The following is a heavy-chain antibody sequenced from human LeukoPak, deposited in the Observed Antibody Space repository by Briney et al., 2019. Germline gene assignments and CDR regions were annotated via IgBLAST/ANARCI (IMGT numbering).Heavy chain of an antibody. Sequence: YPSETLSLTCLVSGGSISSTSYYWGWIRQSPGRGLEWIGSFYYTGSIFDNRSLRSRVTISIDMSKNQFLLKLTSVTAADTAVYYCVSGTTVTNLAYWGQGTLVTVSS. V-gene: IGHV4-39*07. CDR1: GGSISSTSYY. D-gene: IGHD4-17*01. CDR3: VSGTTVTNLAY. J-gene: IGHJ4*02. CDR2: FYYTGSI.